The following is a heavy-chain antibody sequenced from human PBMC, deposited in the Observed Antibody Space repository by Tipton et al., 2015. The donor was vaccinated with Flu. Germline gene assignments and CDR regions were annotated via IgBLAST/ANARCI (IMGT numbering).Heavy chain of an antibody. D-gene: IGHD2-2*01. V-gene: IGHV3-53*01. J-gene: IGHJ6*02. CDR1: GFTATSSY. Sequence: SLRLSCAASGFTATSSYMSWVRQAPGKGLEWVSVIYGGGTTDYADSVKGRFTISRDKSKNALYLQMSSLRAEDTAVYYCARGPQVPVWPYYYGMDVWGQGTTVTVSS. CDR2: IYGGGTT. CDR3: ARGPQVPVWPYYYGMDV.